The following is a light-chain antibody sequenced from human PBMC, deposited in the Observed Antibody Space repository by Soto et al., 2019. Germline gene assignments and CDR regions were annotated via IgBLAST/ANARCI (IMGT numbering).Light chain of an antibody. CDR2: GFT. CDR3: QSFDRSLNSWV. CDR1: SSDIGAGYD. J-gene: IGLJ3*02. V-gene: IGLV1-40*01. Sequence: QSVLTQPASVAGAPRPRGTISCSGNSSDIGAGYDAHWYQLLPGTAPKLLIFGFTSRPSGVPDRFSGSKSDTSASLAITGLQADDEAYYYCQSFDRSLNSWVFGGGTKLTVL.